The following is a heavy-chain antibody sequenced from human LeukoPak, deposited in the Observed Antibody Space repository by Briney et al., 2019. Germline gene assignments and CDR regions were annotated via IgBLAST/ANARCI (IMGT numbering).Heavy chain of an antibody. CDR2: IYYSGST. V-gene: IGHV4-39*07. Sequence: SETLSLTCTVSGGSISSSSYYWGWIRQPPGKGLEWIGSIYYSGSTYYNPSLKSRVTISVDTSKNQFSLKLSSVTAADTAVYYCARGGLTVTTDFDYWGQGTLVTVSS. CDR3: ARGGLTVTTDFDY. D-gene: IGHD4-17*01. CDR1: GGSISSSSYY. J-gene: IGHJ4*02.